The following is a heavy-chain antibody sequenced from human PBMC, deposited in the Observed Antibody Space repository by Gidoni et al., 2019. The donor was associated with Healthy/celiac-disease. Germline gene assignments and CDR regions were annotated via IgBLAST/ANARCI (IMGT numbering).Heavy chain of an antibody. Sequence: QVQLVESGGGVVQPGRSLRLSCAASGFTFSSYAMHWVRQAPGKGLEWVAVISYDGSNKYYADSVKGRFTISRDNSKNTLYLQMNSLRAEDTAVYYCAREPPNIVGATHFDYWGQGTLVTVSS. J-gene: IGHJ4*02. V-gene: IGHV3-30-3*01. CDR2: ISYDGSNK. D-gene: IGHD1-26*01. CDR3: AREPPNIVGATHFDY. CDR1: GFTFSSYA.